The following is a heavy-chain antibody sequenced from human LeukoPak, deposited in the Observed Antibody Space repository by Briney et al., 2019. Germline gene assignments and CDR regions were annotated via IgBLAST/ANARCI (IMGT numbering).Heavy chain of an antibody. CDR2: INTNTENP. Sequence: ASVNVSCKASGYSFTNYAMNWVRQAPGQGLEWMGCINTNTENPTYAQGFTGRFVFSLDTSVSTAYLQIRSLKAEDTAVYYCARNNADGEGRFSYWGQGTLVTVSS. CDR3: ARNNADGEGRFSY. V-gene: IGHV7-4-1*02. CDR1: GYSFTNYA. D-gene: IGHD3-10*01. J-gene: IGHJ4*02.